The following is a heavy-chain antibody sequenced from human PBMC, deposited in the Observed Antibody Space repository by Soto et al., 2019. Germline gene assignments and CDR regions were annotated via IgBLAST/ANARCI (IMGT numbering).Heavy chain of an antibody. CDR2: IIPIFGTA. CDR1: GGTFSSYA. D-gene: IGHD3-22*01. Sequence: GASVKVSCKDSGGTFSSYAISWVRPAPGQGLEWMGGIIPIFGTANYAQKFQGRVTITADESTSTAYMELSSLRSEDTAVYYCARGGSSGYYLFDYWGQGTLVTVSS. J-gene: IGHJ4*02. CDR3: ARGGSSGYYLFDY. V-gene: IGHV1-69*13.